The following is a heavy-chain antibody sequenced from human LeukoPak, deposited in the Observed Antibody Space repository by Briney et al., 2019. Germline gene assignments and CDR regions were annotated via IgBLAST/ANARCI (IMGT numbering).Heavy chain of an antibody. CDR1: GLSFVNYA. CDR2: ISDRGDRT. J-gene: IGHJ3*01. D-gene: IGHD2/OR15-2a*01. CDR3: AKYRTPFYFDAFDV. V-gene: IGHV3-23*01. Sequence: PGGSLRLSCAPSGLSFVNYAISSVRQAPGKGLEWVSGISDRGDRTYYTDSVKGRFTISRDNSKNTLSVQMNSLRAEDTAVYYCAKYRTPFYFDAFDVWGLGTMVIVSS.